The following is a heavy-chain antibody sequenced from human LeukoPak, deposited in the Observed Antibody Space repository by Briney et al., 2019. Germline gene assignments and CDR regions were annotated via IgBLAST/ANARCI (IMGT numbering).Heavy chain of an antibody. V-gene: IGHV3-23*01. CDR1: GFTFSNYA. J-gene: IGHJ5*02. CDR2: INGRGDYT. Sequence: GGSLRLSCAASGFTFSNYAMNWVRQTPGKGLEWVSAINGRGDYTEYADSVRGRFTVSRDNSQDTLYLQMHGLGVDDTAVYYCATSLPQTGLDPWGQGTLVTVSS. CDR3: ATSLPQTGLDP.